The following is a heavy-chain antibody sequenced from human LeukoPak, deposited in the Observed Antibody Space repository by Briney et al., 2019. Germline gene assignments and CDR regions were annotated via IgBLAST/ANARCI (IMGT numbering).Heavy chain of an antibody. D-gene: IGHD3-22*01. CDR3: AREGSSGYYRGDAFDI. CDR2: INAGNGNT. Sequence: GASVKVSCKASGYTFTSYAMHWVRQAPGQRLEWMGWINAGNGNTKYSQKFQGRVTITRDTSASTAYMELSSLRSEDTAVYYCAREGSSGYYRGDAFDIWGQGTMVTVSS. J-gene: IGHJ3*02. CDR1: GYTFTSYA. V-gene: IGHV1-3*01.